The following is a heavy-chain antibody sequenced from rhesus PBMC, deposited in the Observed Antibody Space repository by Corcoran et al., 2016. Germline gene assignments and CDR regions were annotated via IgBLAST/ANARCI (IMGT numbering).Heavy chain of an antibody. Sequence: QLQLQESGPGLVKPSETLSLTCAVSGGSISSNYWSWIRQPPGKGLEWMGRISGSGGSTDYNPSLKSRGTISTETSKNQFSLKLSSVTAADTAVYYCARDRSYSGGSWTYWGQGVLVTVSS. CDR2: ISGSGGST. CDR3: ARDRSYSGGSWTY. D-gene: IGHD6-25*01. V-gene: IGHV4-173*01. J-gene: IGHJ4*01. CDR1: GGSISSNY.